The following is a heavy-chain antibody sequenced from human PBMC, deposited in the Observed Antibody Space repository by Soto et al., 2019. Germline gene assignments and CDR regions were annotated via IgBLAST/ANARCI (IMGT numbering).Heavy chain of an antibody. J-gene: IGHJ4*02. V-gene: IGHV4-39*07. Sequence: SETLSLTCTVSGGSISSSSYYWGWIRQPPGKGLEWIGSIYYSGSTYYNPSLKSRVTISVDTSKNQFSLKLSSVTAADTAVYYCARGDCSGGSCPIDYWGQGTLVTVSS. CDR2: IYYSGST. D-gene: IGHD2-15*01. CDR3: ARGDCSGGSCPIDY. CDR1: GGSISSSSYY.